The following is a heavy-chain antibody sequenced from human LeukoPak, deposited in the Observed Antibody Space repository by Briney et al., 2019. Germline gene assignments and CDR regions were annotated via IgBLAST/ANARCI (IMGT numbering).Heavy chain of an antibody. J-gene: IGHJ4*02. Sequence: AVKVSFKASGGTFINYGISWVRQAPGQGLEWVGRIIPLIRVGNYSQNFQGRITMTADTSTSTAYMELSSLRSEDTALYYCAREKLGYCVNNTCSLDLLFDSWGQGALVTVSS. CDR2: IIPLIRVG. V-gene: IGHV1-69*04. CDR3: AREKLGYCVNNTCSLDLLFDS. D-gene: IGHD2-15*01. CDR1: GGTFINYG.